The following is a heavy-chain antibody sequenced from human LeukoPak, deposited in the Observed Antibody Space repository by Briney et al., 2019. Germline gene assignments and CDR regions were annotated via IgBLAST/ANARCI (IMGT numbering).Heavy chain of an antibody. V-gene: IGHV3-23*01. CDR1: GLSFTSYA. CDR2: ISGSGGST. CDR3: AKVHGYSSSPNSFDI. Sequence: QAGGSLRLSYAASGLSFTSYATSWVRQAPGKGLEWVSAISGSGGSTYYADSVKGRFTISRDNSKNTLYLQMNSLRAEDTAVSYCAKVHGYSSSPNSFDIWGQGTMVTVSS. J-gene: IGHJ3*02. D-gene: IGHD6-13*01.